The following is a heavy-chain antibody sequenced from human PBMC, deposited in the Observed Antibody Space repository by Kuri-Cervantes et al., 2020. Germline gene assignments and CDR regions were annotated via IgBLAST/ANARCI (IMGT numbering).Heavy chain of an antibody. V-gene: IGHV1-2*02. CDR1: GYTFTGYY. CDR3: ASDLSVVLSTYYYDSSGDLVLRY. J-gene: IGHJ4*02. Sequence: ASVKVSCKASGYTFTGYYMHWVRQAPGQGLEWMGWINPNSGGTNYAQKFQGRVTMTRDTSISTAYMELSRLRSDDTAVYYCASDLSVVLSTYYYDSSGDLVLRYWGQGTLVTVSS. D-gene: IGHD3-22*01. CDR2: INPNSGGT.